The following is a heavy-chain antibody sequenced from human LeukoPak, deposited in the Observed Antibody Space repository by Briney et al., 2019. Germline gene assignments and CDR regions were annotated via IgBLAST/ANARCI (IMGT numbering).Heavy chain of an antibody. CDR1: GGSISSGSYY. CDR2: IYTSGST. Sequence: SQTLSLTCTVSGGSISSGSYYWSWIRQPAGKGLEWIGRIYTSGSTNYNPSLKSRVTISVDTSKNQFSLKLSSVTAADTAVYYCARVRYYDFWSGPSVYYMDVWGKGTTVTVSS. V-gene: IGHV4-61*02. D-gene: IGHD3-3*01. CDR3: ARVRYYDFWSGPSVYYMDV. J-gene: IGHJ6*03.